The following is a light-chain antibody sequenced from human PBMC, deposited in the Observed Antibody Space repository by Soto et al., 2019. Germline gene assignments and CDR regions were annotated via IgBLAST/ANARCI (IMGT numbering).Light chain of an antibody. CDR2: AVS. CDR3: QQYDDWPLN. J-gene: IGKJ4*01. CDR1: QNVNSK. Sequence: EIVLTQSPGTLSLSPGEGATLSCRASQNVNSKLAWYQQKLGQAPRLLIYAVSTRATGVPARFSGSGSGTEFTLTIDSLQSEDFALYYCQQYDDWPLNFGEGTKVDIK. V-gene: IGKV3-15*01.